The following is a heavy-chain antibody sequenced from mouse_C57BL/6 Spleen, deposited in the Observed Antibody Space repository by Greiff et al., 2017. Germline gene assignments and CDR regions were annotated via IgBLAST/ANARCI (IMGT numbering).Heavy chain of an antibody. V-gene: IGHV3-6*01. CDR2: ISYDGSN. J-gene: IGHJ2*01. CDR3: AREEGGLYFDY. Sequence: EVQLVESGPGLVKPSQSLSLTCSVTGYSITSGYYWNWIRQFPGNKLEWMGYISYDGSNNYNPSLKNRISITRDTSKNQFFLKLNSVTTEDTATYYCAREEGGLYFDYWGQGTTLTVSS. D-gene: IGHD3-3*01. CDR1: GYSITSGYY.